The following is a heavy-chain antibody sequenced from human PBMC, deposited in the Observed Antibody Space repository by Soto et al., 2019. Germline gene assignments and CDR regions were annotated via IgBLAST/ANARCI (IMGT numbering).Heavy chain of an antibody. CDR3: APYFYAWKT. CDR2: INPADSKP. CDR1: GFTFSTSA. J-gene: IGHJ4*02. Sequence: EVQVVQSGAEVKKPGESLKISCKTSGFTFSTSAIGWVRQMPGKGLEWMGIINPADSKPTYSPSFQGQVTFSVDKSISTAYLHWSSLKASDTAIYYCAPYFYAWKTWGQGTRVIVSS. D-gene: IGHD3-10*01. V-gene: IGHV5-51*01.